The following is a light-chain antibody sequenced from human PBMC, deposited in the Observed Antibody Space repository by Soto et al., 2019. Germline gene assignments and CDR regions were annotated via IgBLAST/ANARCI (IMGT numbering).Light chain of an antibody. Sequence: IQMTQSPSTLSASVGDRVTFTFRASQTISTWLAWYQQKPGEAPKLLIYKASTLEVGVPSRFSGSGSGTEFTLTISSLQPVDFATYYCQQYNSFWTFGQGTKVDIK. CDR1: QTISTW. V-gene: IGKV1-5*03. CDR3: QQYNSFWT. CDR2: KAS. J-gene: IGKJ1*01.